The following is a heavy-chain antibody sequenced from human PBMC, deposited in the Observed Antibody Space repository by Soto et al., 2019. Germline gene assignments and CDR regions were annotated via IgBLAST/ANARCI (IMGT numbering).Heavy chain of an antibody. CDR3: TRIEKGSATYT. Sequence: QVTLKESGPVLVKPTETLTLTCTVSGFSLSNTRMGVSWIRQPPGKALEWLAHIFSNDEKSYNTSLKGRLTNSKDTSKSQVVLSMTNMDPVDTATYYCTRIEKGSATYTWGQGTLVTVSS. J-gene: IGHJ5*02. D-gene: IGHD3-10*01. CDR2: IFSNDEK. CDR1: GFSLSNTRMG. V-gene: IGHV2-26*01.